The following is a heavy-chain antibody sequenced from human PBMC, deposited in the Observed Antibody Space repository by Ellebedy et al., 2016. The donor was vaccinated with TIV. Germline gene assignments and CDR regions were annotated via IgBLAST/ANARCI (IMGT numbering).Heavy chain of an antibody. J-gene: IGHJ2*01. CDR3: ARGGGVADSSGAFDL. Sequence: MPSETLSLTCAVSGGSVSSSNWWNWVRQSPGKGLEWIGDIYHSGSSNSNPSLKGRVAISVDKSKNQISLRLNSVTAADTAVYFCARGGGVADSSGAFDLWGPGTPVTVSS. CDR2: IYHSGSS. V-gene: IGHV4-4*02. D-gene: IGHD3-22*01. CDR1: GGSVSSSNW.